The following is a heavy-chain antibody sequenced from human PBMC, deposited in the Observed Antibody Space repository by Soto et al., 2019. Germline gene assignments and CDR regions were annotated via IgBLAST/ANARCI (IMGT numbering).Heavy chain of an antibody. V-gene: IGHV5-51*01. CDR3: ASLDCSGGSCYAMDAFDI. D-gene: IGHD2-15*01. J-gene: IGHJ3*02. Sequence: GESLKISCKGSGYSFTSYWIGWVRQMPGKGLEWMGIIYPGDSDTRYSPSFQGQVTISADKSISTAYLQWSSLKASDTAMYYCASLDCSGGSCYAMDAFDIWGQGTMVTVSS. CDR2: IYPGDSDT. CDR1: GYSFTSYW.